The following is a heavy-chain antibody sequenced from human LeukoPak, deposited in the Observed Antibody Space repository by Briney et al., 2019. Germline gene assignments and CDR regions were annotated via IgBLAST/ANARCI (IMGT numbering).Heavy chain of an antibody. CDR1: GFTFSSHG. J-gene: IGHJ4*02. CDR2: ISYDGSNK. V-gene: IGHV3-30*18. CDR3: AKDCLEAAGNFDH. D-gene: IGHD6-13*01. Sequence: PGGSLRLSCAASGFTFSSHGMHWVRQAPGKGLEWVAVISYDGSNKYYADSVKGRFTISRDNSKNSLYLQMNSLRTEDTALYYCAKDCLEAAGNFDHWGQGTLVTVSS.